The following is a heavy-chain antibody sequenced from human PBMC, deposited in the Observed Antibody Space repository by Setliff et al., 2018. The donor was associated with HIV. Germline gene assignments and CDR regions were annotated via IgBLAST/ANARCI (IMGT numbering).Heavy chain of an antibody. CDR2: IYYSGST. D-gene: IGHD4-4*01. CDR1: GGSISSNNYF. CDR3: ARGGRSTVATWAWFDP. V-gene: IGHV4-39*01. J-gene: IGHJ5*02. Sequence: SETLSLTCSVSGGSISSNNYFWGWIRQPPEKGLEWIGSIYYSGSTYYNPSLKSRVTISIDTSRNQFSLKLTSVTAADTAMYYCARGGRSTVATWAWFDPWGQGTLVTVSS.